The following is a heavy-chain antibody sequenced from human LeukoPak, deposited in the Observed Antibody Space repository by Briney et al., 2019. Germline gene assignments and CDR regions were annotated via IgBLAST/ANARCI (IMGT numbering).Heavy chain of an antibody. CDR3: ASLDQPDY. CDR2: ISYDGSNK. J-gene: IGHJ4*02. CDR1: GFTFSSYA. Sequence: PGRSLRLSCAASGFTFSSYAMHWVRQAPGKGLEWVAVISYDGSNKYYADSVKGRFTISRDNSKNTLYLQMNSLRAEDTAVYYCASLDQPDYWGQETRVTVSS. V-gene: IGHV3-30-3*01.